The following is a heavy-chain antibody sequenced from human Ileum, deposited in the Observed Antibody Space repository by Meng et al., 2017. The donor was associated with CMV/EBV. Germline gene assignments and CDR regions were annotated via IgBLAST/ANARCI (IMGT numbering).Heavy chain of an antibody. CDR1: GFTFNIYW. CDR2: INGDGSRT. D-gene: IGHD6-19*01. Sequence: GESLKISCAASGFTFNIYWMHWVRQAPGKGLVWVSQINGDGSRTNYADSVKGRFTISRDNAKNTLYLQMNSLRAEDTAVYYCARGSVAGRGAFDYWGQGTLVTVSS. J-gene: IGHJ4*02. V-gene: IGHV3-74*01. CDR3: ARGSVAGRGAFDY.